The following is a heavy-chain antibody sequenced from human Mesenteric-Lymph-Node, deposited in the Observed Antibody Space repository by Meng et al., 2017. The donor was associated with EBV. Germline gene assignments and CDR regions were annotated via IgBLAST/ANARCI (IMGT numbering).Heavy chain of an antibody. Sequence: QGQLDESGPALVKPSETLSLTCTVSGGSVSSSNFYWSWIRQPPGKGLEWIGNIYYSGTSNYNPSLKSRVAISLDTSKNQFSLNLSSLTAADTAMYYCARVNCSNIVCPFDSWGQGTLVTVSS. V-gene: IGHV4-61*01. CDR1: GGSVSSSNFY. J-gene: IGHJ4*02. CDR2: IYYSGTS. CDR3: ARVNCSNIVCPFDS. D-gene: IGHD2-2*01.